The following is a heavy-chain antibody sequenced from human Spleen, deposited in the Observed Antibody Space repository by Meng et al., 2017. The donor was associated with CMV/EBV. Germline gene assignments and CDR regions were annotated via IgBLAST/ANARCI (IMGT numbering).Heavy chain of an antibody. CDR3: ARESTEMASRWFDP. D-gene: IGHD5-24*01. J-gene: IGHJ5*02. CDR1: GFTFSSYS. V-gene: IGHV3-21*04. CDR2: ISGSSSYT. Sequence: GESLKISCVVSGFTFSSYSMNWVRQIPGKGLEWVSCISGSSSYTYYADSVKGRFTISRDNSKNTLYLQMNSLRAEDTAVYYCARESTEMASRWFDPWGQGTLVTVSS.